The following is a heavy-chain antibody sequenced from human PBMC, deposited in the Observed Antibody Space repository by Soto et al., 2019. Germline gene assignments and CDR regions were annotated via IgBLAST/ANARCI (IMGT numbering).Heavy chain of an antibody. J-gene: IGHJ6*02. CDR3: VLMVLSGMDV. D-gene: IGHD2-8*01. V-gene: IGHV3-7*05. Sequence: EVQLVESGGGLVQPGGSLRLSCAASGFTFSSYWMSWVRQAPGKGLGWVANIKQDGSEKYYVDSVKGRFTISRDNAKNSLYLQMNSLRAEDTAVYYCVLMVLSGMDVWGQGTTVTVSS. CDR1: GFTFSSYW. CDR2: IKQDGSEK.